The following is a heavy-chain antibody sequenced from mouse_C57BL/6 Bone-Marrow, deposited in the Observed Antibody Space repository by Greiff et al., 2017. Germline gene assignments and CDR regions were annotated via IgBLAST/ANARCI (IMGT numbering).Heavy chain of an antibody. V-gene: IGHV1-15*01. J-gene: IGHJ3*01. CDR1: GYTFTDYE. Sequence: QVQLQQSGAELVRPGASVTLSCKASGYTFTDYEMHWVKQTPVHGLEWIGAIDPETGGTAYNQKFKGQAILTADKSSSTAYMGLRSLTSEGAAVYYCTRRRNGDCGQGTLGTVSA. CDR2: IDPETGGT. CDR3: TRRRNGD.